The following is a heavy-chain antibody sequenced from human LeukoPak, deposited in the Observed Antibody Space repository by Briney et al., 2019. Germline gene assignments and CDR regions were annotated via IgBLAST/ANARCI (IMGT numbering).Heavy chain of an antibody. V-gene: IGHV3-23*01. CDR3: ASGRGSSWYIDAFDI. CDR1: GFTFSSYV. CDR2: ISGSGGST. D-gene: IGHD6-13*01. Sequence: PGGSLGLSCAASGFTFSSYVMSWVRQAPGKGLEWVSAISGSGGSTYYADSVKGRFTISRDNSKNTLYLQMNSLRAEDTAVYYCASGRGSSWYIDAFDIWGQGTMVTVSS. J-gene: IGHJ3*02.